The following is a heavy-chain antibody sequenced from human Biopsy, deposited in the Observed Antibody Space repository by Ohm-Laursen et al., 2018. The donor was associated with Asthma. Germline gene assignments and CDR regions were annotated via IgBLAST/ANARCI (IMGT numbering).Heavy chain of an antibody. CDR2: IYYSGTT. Sequence: SDTLSLTCSLSSGSGGYMRSGNYYWGWIRQPPGKGLEWIGSIYYSGTTYYNPSLESRVTVSADTPKNQFSLRLTPVTPADTAVYYCARLADCSGGACYSYGWFDPWGHGARVTVSS. J-gene: IGHJ5*02. CDR3: ARLADCSGGACYSYGWFDP. CDR1: SGSGGYMRSGNYY. D-gene: IGHD2-15*01. V-gene: IGHV4-39*07.